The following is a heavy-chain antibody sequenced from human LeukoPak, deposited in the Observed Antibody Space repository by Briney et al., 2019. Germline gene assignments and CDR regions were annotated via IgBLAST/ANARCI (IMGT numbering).Heavy chain of an antibody. CDR1: GFTFSGSA. CDR3: TGRNDYYMDV. Sequence: PGGSLRLSCAASGFTFSGSAMHWVRQASGKGLEWVGHIRSKTNNYATAYVASLKDRFTISRDDSKNMAYLQMNSLKSEDTAVYYCTGRNDYYMDVWGKGTTVTVSS. CDR2: IRSKTNNYAT. J-gene: IGHJ6*03. V-gene: IGHV3-73*01.